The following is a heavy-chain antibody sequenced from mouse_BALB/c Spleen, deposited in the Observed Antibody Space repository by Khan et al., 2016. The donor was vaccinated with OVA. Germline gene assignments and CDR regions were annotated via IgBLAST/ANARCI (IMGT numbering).Heavy chain of an antibody. CDR2: ISTYYGDA. J-gene: IGHJ3*01. V-gene: IGHV1S137*01. CDR3: TRGGGSRFAY. CDR1: GYKFTDFT. Sequence: QVRLQQSGAELVRPGVSVKISCKGSGYKFTDFTMHWVKQSHAKSLEWIGVISTYYGDATYNQKFKGKATMTVDKSSSTAYMELARLTSEDSAIYYCTRGGGSRFAYWGQGTLVTVSA.